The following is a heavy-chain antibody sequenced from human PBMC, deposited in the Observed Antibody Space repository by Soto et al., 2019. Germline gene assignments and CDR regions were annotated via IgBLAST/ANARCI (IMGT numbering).Heavy chain of an antibody. CDR1: GFTFSSYA. D-gene: IGHD3-22*01. Sequence: GGSLRLSCAASGFTFSSYAMHWVRQAPGKGLEWVAVISYDGSNKYYADSVKGRFTISRDNSKNKLYLQMNSLRAEDTAVYYCGGDYYDSSGYGINWFDPWGQGTLVTVSS. V-gene: IGHV3-30-3*01. J-gene: IGHJ5*02. CDR2: ISYDGSNK. CDR3: GGDYYDSSGYGINWFDP.